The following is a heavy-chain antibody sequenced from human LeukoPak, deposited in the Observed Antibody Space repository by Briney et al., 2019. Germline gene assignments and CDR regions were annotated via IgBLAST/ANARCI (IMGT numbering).Heavy chain of an antibody. CDR2: INSEGSST. D-gene: IGHD2-15*01. Sequence: GGSLRLSCAASGFTFSRYWMHWVRQAPGKGLVWVSRINSEGSSTSYADSVKGRFTISRDNAKNTLYLQMDSLRAEDTAVYYCASRDQSCSGDTCYPIDYWGQGTLVTVSS. CDR3: ASRDQSCSGDTCYPIDY. J-gene: IGHJ4*02. CDR1: GFTFSRYW. V-gene: IGHV3-74*01.